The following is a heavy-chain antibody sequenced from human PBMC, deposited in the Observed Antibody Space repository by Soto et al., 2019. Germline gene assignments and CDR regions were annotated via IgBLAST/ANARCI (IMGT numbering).Heavy chain of an antibody. J-gene: IGHJ5*02. CDR3: ASHLNSGYRPEPFDP. Sequence: KTSETLSLTCTVSGGSISSGDYYWSWIRQPPGKGLEWIGYIYYSGSTYYNPSLKSRVTISVDTSKNQFSLKLSSVTAADTAVYYCASHLNSGYRPEPFDPWGQGTLVTVSS. D-gene: IGHD5-12*01. CDR2: IYYSGST. V-gene: IGHV4-30-4*01. CDR1: GGSISSGDYY.